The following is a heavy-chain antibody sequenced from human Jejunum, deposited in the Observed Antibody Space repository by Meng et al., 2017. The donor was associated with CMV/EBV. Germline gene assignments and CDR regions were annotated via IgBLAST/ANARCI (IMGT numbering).Heavy chain of an antibody. CDR2: ISHDETNE. D-gene: IGHD3-22*01. CDR1: GFPFSSYG. J-gene: IGHJ4*02. Sequence: QVQLVESGGGVVQPGGSLRRSCAASGFPFSSYGMHWVRQAPGKGLEWVALISHDETNEYYADSVKGRFSISRDNSKKMLYLQMNSLRAEDTAIYYCSRGAYYSDSSNFYGSEDWGQGILVTVSS. V-gene: IGHV3-30*19. CDR3: SRGAYYSDSSNFYGSED.